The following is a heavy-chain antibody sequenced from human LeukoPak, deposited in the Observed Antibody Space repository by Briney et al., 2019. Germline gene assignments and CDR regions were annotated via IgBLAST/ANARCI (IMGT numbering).Heavy chain of an antibody. CDR1: EFTFSTYC. CDR2: INSDGTNT. D-gene: IGHD1-26*01. CDR3: VREASGVSSSAFDV. J-gene: IGHJ3*01. Sequence: GGSLRLSCAASEFTFSTYCMHWVRQAPGKGLVWVSRINSDGTNTDYADSVKGRFTISRDNAKNTLYMQMNSLRVDDTAVYYCVREASGVSSSAFDVWGQGTMVTVSS. V-gene: IGHV3-74*01.